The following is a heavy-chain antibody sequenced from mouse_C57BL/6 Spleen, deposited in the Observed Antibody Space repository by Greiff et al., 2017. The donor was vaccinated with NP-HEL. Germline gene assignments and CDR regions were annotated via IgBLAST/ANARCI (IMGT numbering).Heavy chain of an antibody. CDR2: INPNNGGT. J-gene: IGHJ2*01. CDR3: ARVPYDPRTTLTTGAGY. CDR1: GYTFTDYN. V-gene: IGHV1-22*01. Sequence: EVQLQQSGPELVKPGASVKMSCKASGYTFTDYNMHWVKQSHGKSLEWIGYINPNNGGTSYNQKFKGKATLTVNKSSSTAYMELRSLTSEDSAVYYCARVPYDPRTTLTTGAGYWGQGTTLTVSS. D-gene: IGHD2-4*01.